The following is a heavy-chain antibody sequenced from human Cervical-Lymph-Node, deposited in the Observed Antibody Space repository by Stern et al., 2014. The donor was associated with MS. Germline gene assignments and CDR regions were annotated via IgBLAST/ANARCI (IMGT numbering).Heavy chain of an antibody. CDR2: IWYDGSNK. J-gene: IGHJ3*02. CDR1: GFTFSSYG. CDR3: ARDRGWERDAFDI. D-gene: IGHD1-26*01. Sequence: VQLVESGGGVVQPGRSLRLSCAASGFTFSSYGMHWVRQVPGKGLEWVAVIWYDGSNKYYADSVKGRFTISRDNSKNTLYLQMNSLRAEDTAVYYCARDRGWERDAFDIWGQGTMVTVSS. V-gene: IGHV3-33*01.